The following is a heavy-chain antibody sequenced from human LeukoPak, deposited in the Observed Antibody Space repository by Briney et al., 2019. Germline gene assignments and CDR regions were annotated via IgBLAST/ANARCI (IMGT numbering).Heavy chain of an antibody. V-gene: IGHV3-66*01. J-gene: IGHJ6*02. CDR3: ASRDKGYYYGMDV. D-gene: IGHD5-24*01. CDR2: IYSGGST. CDR1: GFTVSSNY. Sequence: GGSLRLSCAASGFTVSSNYVSWVRQAPGKGLEWVSLIYSGGSTYYADSVKGRFTISRDNSKNTLYLQMKSLRAEDTAVYYCASRDKGYYYGMDVWGQGTTVTVSS.